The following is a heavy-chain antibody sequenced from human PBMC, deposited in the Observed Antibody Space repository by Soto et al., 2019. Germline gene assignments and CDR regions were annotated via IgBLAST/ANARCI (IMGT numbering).Heavy chain of an antibody. CDR2: ISGSGSTI. Sequence: EVQLLESGGGLVQPGGSLRLSCAASGFTFSSYAVSWVRQAPGQGPEWIASISGSGSTIYYADSVKGRFTISRDNSKNTLYLQMSSLRAEDTAVYYWAQVFYYYDSSGYYYFDYWGQGTLVTVSS. D-gene: IGHD3-22*01. CDR1: GFTFSSYA. J-gene: IGHJ4*02. CDR3: AQVFYYYDSSGYYYFDY. V-gene: IGHV3-23*01.